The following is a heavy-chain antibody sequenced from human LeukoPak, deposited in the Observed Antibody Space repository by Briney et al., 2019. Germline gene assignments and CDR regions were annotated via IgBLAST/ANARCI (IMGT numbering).Heavy chain of an antibody. Sequence: SETLSLTCSVSGGSISSSTYYWGWIRQPPGKGLEWIGSIYDSGSTYYNPSLKSRVTISVDTSKNQFSLKLSSVTAADTAVYYCARRRWSDGELVGYYWGQGTLVTVSS. CDR2: IYDSGST. J-gene: IGHJ4*02. V-gene: IGHV4-39*07. CDR3: ARRRWSDGELVGYY. D-gene: IGHD2-15*01. CDR1: GGSISSSTYY.